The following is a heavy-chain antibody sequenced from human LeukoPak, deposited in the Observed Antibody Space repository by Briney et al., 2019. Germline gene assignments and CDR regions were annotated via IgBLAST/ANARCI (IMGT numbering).Heavy chain of an antibody. J-gene: IGHJ3*02. V-gene: IGHV1-2*02. D-gene: IGHD3-10*01. Sequence: GSSVKVSCKASGGTFSSYAISWVRQAPGQGLEWMGWINPDSGGTKYAQNFQGRVTMTRDTSISTAYMELSRLRSDDTAVYYCARVPFGELHAFNIWGQGTMVTVSS. CDR1: GGTFSSYA. CDR3: ARVPFGELHAFNI. CDR2: INPDSGGT.